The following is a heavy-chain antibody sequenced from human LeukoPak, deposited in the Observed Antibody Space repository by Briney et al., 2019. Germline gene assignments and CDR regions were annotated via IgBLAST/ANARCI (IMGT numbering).Heavy chain of an antibody. J-gene: IGHJ6*02. CDR3: ARGTGYSGGWFQNYYYYGMDV. Sequence: GASVKVSCKASGYTFTSYGISWVRQAPGQGLEWMGWISAYNGNTNYAQKLQGRVTMTTDTSTSTAYMELRSLRSDDTAVYYCARGTGYSGGWFQNYYYYGMDVWGQGTTVTVSS. D-gene: IGHD6-19*01. V-gene: IGHV1-18*01. CDR2: ISAYNGNT. CDR1: GYTFTSYG.